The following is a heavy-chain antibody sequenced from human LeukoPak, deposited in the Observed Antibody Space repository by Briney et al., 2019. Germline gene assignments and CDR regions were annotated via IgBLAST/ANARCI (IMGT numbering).Heavy chain of an antibody. V-gene: IGHV4-31*03. CDR2: IYYSGST. CDR3: AREGVAGWGLYGMDV. CDR1: GGSISSGGYY. D-gene: IGHD6-19*01. J-gene: IGHJ6*02. Sequence: PSETLSLTCTVSGGSISSGGYYWSWIRQHPGKGLEWIGYIYYSGSTYYNPSLQSRVTISVDTSKNQFSLKLSSVTAAGTAVYYCAREGVAGWGLYGMDVWGQGTTVTVSS.